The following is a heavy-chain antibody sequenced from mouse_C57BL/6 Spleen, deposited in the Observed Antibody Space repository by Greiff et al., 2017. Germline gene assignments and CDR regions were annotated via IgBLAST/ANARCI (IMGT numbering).Heavy chain of an antibody. J-gene: IGHJ4*01. D-gene: IGHD1-1*01. Sequence: EVLLLQSGPGLVKPSQSLSLTCTATGYSFTSGYDWHWIRHFPGNKLEWMGNISYSGSTNYNPSLKSRITITHDTSKNHFFLKLNSVTTEDTATYCCARGDGSRAYAMDCWGQGTSVTVSS. CDR1: GYSFTSGYD. CDR2: ISYSGST. V-gene: IGHV3-1*01. CDR3: ARGDGSRAYAMDC.